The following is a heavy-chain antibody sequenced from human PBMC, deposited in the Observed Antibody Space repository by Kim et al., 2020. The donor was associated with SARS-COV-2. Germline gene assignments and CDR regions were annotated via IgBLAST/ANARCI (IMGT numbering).Heavy chain of an antibody. Sequence: GGSLRLSCAASGFTFSSYAMSWVRQAPGKGLEWVSAISGSGGSTYYADSVKGRFTISRDKSKNTLYLQMNSRRAEDTAVYYCAKAHLDPYDSSGYYSYGAFDIWGQGTMGPVSS. CDR1: GFTFSSYA. CDR2: ISGSGGST. D-gene: IGHD3-22*01. V-gene: IGHV3-23*01. CDR3: AKAHLDPYDSSGYYSYGAFDI. J-gene: IGHJ3*02.